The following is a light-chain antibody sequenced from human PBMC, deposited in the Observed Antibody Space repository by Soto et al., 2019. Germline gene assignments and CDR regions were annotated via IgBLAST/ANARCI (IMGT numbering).Light chain of an antibody. CDR2: KAS. CDR3: QQCANWPPKWT. Sequence: DIQVTQSPSTLSGSVGDRVTITCRASQTISSWLAWYQQKPGKAPKLLIYKASTLKSGVPSRFSGSGSGTEFTLTISSLQPDDFAVYYCQQCANWPPKWTFGQGTKVDIK. J-gene: IGKJ1*01. CDR1: QTISSW. V-gene: IGKV1-5*03.